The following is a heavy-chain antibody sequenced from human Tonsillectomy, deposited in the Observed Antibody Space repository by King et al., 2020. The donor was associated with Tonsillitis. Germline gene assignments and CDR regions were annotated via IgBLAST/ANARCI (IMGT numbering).Heavy chain of an antibody. D-gene: IGHD6-13*01. V-gene: IGHV1-69*01. CDR2: FIPFFGTV. CDR3: ARDLGKQQLDGLDV. CDR1: GGTFSSYG. J-gene: IGHJ6*02. Sequence: QVQLVESGAEVKKPGSSVKVSCKASGGTFSSYGISWVRQAPGQGLEWMGGFIPFFGTVNYAQKFQGRVTITADESTSIAYMELSSLRSEDTAVYYCARDLGKQQLDGLDVWGQGTTVTVSS.